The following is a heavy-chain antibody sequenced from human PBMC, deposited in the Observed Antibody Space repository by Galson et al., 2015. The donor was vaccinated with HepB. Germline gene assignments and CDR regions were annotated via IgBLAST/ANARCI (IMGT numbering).Heavy chain of an antibody. CDR3: ARGGVSSFGVVSSCYYGMDV. V-gene: IGHV1-69*13. J-gene: IGHJ6*02. CDR2: IIPIFGIA. Sequence: SVKVSCKASGGTFSSYAISWVRQAPGQGLEWMGGIIPIFGIANYAQKFQGRVTITADESTSTAYMELSSLRSEDTAVYYCARGGVSSFGVVSSCYYGMDVWGQGTTVTVSS. CDR1: GGTFSSYA. D-gene: IGHD3-3*01.